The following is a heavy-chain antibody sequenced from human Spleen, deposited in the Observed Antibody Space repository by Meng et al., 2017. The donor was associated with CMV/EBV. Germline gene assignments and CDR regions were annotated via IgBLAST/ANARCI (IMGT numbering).Heavy chain of an antibody. Sequence: LSFAASAFPFSSFGIPWVRQAPGQGLEWVAVIWYDGSNKYYADSVKGRFTISRDNSKNMLYLQMNSLRAEDTAVYYCARQWQLPDYWGQGTLVTVSS. D-gene: IGHD2-15*01. CDR2: IWYDGSNK. V-gene: IGHV3-33*01. J-gene: IGHJ4*02. CDR3: ARQWQLPDY. CDR1: AFPFSSFG.